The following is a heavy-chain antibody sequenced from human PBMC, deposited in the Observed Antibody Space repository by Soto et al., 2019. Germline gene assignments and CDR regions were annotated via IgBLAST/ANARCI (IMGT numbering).Heavy chain of an antibody. J-gene: IGHJ4*02. CDR3: VRGDDILTGYYFDY. V-gene: IGHV4-59*01. CDR2: IYYSGST. CDR1: GGSISSYY. D-gene: IGHD3-9*01. Sequence: PSETLSLTCTVSGGSISSYYWSWIRQPPGKGLEWIGYIYYSGSTNYNPSLKSRVTISVDTSKNQFSLKLSSVTAADTAVYYCVRGDDILTGYYFDYWGQGTLVTVSS.